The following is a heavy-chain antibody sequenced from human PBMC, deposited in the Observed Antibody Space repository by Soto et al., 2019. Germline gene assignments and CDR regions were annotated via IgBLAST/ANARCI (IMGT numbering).Heavy chain of an antibody. CDR1: GYSFTNVW. CDR2: IKSKSDAGTT. CDR3: TASHYGDYVDY. J-gene: IGHJ4*02. Sequence: EVQLMESGGGLVKPGGCLRLSCAASGYSFTNVWMSWVRQVPGKGLEWVGRIKSKSDAGTTDYAAPVKGRFTISRDDSKNTLYLQMNSLKTEDTAVYYCTASHYGDYVDYWGQGTLVTVSS. D-gene: IGHD4-17*01. V-gene: IGHV3-15*01.